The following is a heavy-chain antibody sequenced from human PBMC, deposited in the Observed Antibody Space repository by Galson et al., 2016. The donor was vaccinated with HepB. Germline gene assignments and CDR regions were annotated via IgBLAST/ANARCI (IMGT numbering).Heavy chain of an antibody. V-gene: IGHV3-48*02. CDR2: ITPSRRTI. CDR1: GFNFGGDT. D-gene: IGHD3-10*01. CDR3: ATSTVRGFDH. Sequence: SLRLSCAASGFNFGGDTMAWVRQAPGRGPEWLSDITPSRRTIHYAASVKGRFTISRYNANNSLYLEINSLRDEDTDVYYCATSTVRGFDHWGQGALVSVSS. J-gene: IGHJ4*02.